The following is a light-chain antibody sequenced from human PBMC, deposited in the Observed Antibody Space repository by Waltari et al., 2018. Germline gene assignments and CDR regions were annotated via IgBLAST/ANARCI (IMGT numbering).Light chain of an antibody. J-gene: IGLJ1*01. CDR1: SSDIGGYNY. CDR3: SSYTSRSTLYV. Sequence: QSALTQPASVSGSPGLSTTLSCTGSSSDIGGYNYVSWYQHHPGKAPNLMIYDVTQRPSGVSNRFSGSKSGNTASLTISGLQAEDEADYHCSSYTSRSTLYVFGTGTKVTVL. CDR2: DVT. V-gene: IGLV2-14*03.